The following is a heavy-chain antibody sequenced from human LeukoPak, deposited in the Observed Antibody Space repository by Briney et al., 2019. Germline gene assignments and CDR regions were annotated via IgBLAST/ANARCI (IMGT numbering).Heavy chain of an antibody. J-gene: IGHJ4*02. D-gene: IGHD4-11*01. CDR1: GYTLTELS. V-gene: IGHV1-24*01. Sequence: ASVKVSCKVSGYTLTELSMHWVRQAPGKGLEWMGGFDPEDGETIYAQKFQGRVTMTEDTSTDTAYMELSSLRSEDTAVYYCATDGADYSNYGVWGQGTLVTVSS. CDR3: ATDGADYSNYGV. CDR2: FDPEDGET.